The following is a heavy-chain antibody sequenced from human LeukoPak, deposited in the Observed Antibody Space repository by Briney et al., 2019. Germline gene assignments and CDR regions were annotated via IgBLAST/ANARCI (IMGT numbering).Heavy chain of an antibody. CDR3: ARGGTRITIVGVVINDFDY. CDR1: GGSISSGDYY. V-gene: IGHV4-30-4*08. J-gene: IGHJ4*02. CDR2: IYHSGNT. Sequence: SETLSLTCTVSGGSISSGDYYWSWIRQPPGKGLEWIGYIYHSGNTYYNPSLKSRLTISVDTPGNQFSLKLRSVTAADTAVYYCARGGTRITIVGVVINDFDYWGQGTLVTVSS. D-gene: IGHD3-3*01.